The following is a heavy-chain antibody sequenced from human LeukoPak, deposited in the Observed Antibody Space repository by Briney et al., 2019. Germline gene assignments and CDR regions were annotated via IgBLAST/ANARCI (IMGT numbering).Heavy chain of an antibody. CDR3: ARVVGWLGPDY. D-gene: IGHD5-24*01. V-gene: IGHV3-7*02. Sequence: GGSLRLSCAASGFTFSSYWMTWVRQAPGKGLEWVANIKQDGSEMYYVDSVKGRFIISRDNAKNSLYLQMNSLRAEDTAVYYCARVVGWLGPDYWGQGTLVTVSS. CDR1: GFTFSSYW. J-gene: IGHJ4*02. CDR2: IKQDGSEM.